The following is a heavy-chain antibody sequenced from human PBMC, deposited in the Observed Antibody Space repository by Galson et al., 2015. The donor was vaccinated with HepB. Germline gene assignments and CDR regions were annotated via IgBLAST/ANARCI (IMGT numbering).Heavy chain of an antibody. CDR3: ATVYGVTTYFDY. D-gene: IGHD4-17*01. CDR2: FDPEDGET. CDR1: GYTRTELS. Sequence: KVSCKVSGYTRTELSMHWVRQAPGKGLEWLGSFDPEDGETIYAQKFQGRVTMTEDTSTDTAYMDLSSLTSEDTAVYYCATVYGVTTYFDYWGQGTLVTVSS. J-gene: IGHJ4*02. V-gene: IGHV1-24*01.